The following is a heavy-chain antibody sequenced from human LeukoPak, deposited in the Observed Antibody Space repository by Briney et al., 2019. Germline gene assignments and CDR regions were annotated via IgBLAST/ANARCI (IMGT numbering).Heavy chain of an antibody. J-gene: IGHJ4*02. D-gene: IGHD1-14*01. Sequence: GGSLRLSCAASGFTFSSYAMSWVRQAPGKGLEWVSTISNSDYSTYYADSVKGRFTISRANSENTLYLQMNNLRAEDTAVFYCAKATGYLLWGQGTLVTVSS. V-gene: IGHV3-23*01. CDR1: GFTFSSYA. CDR3: AKATGYLL. CDR2: ISNSDYST.